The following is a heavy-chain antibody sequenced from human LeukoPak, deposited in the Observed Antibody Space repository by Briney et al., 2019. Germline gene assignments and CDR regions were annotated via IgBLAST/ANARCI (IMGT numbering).Heavy chain of an antibody. D-gene: IGHD3-22*01. CDR3: ARDWYYCDSSGYYYALRY. Sequence: ASVKVSCKASGYTFTSYYMHWVRQAPGQGLEWMGIINPSGGSTSYAQKFQGRVTMTRDTSTSTVYMELSSLRSEDTAVYYCARDWYYCDSSGYYYALRYWGQGTLVTVSS. V-gene: IGHV1-46*01. CDR1: GYTFTSYY. CDR2: INPSGGST. J-gene: IGHJ4*02.